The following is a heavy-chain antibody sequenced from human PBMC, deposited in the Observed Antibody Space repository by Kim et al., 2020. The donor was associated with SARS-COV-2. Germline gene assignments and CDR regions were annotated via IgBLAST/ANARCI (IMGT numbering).Heavy chain of an antibody. J-gene: IGHJ4*02. D-gene: IGHD3-10*01. CDR2: IDPSDSYT. Sequence: GESLKISCKGSGYSFTSYWISWVRQMPGKGLEWMGRIDPSDSYTNYSPSFQGHVTISADKSISTAYLQWSSLKASDTAMYYCARHASITMVRGVIIPPPFDYWGQGTLVTVSS. V-gene: IGHV5-10-1*01. CDR3: ARHASITMVRGVIIPPPFDY. CDR1: GYSFTSYW.